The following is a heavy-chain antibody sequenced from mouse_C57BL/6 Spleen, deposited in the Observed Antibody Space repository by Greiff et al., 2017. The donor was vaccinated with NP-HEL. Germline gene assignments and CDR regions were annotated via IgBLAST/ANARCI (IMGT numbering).Heavy chain of an antibody. Sequence: QVQLQQPGTELVKPGASVKLSCKASGYTFTSYWMHWVKQRPGQGLEWIGNINPSNGGTNYNEKFKSKATLTVDKSSSTAYMQLSSLTSEDSAVYYCAREGYVPVNFASYAMDYWGQGTSVTVSS. J-gene: IGHJ4*01. V-gene: IGHV1-53*01. D-gene: IGHD3-1*01. CDR2: INPSNGGT. CDR3: AREGYVPVNFASYAMDY. CDR1: GYTFTSYW.